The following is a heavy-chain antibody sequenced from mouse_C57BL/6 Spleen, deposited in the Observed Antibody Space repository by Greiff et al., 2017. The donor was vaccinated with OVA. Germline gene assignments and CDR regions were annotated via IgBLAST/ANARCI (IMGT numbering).Heavy chain of an antibody. V-gene: IGHV1-82*01. D-gene: IGHD4-1*01. J-gene: IGHJ2*01. Sequence: VQLKQSGPELVKPGASVKISCKASGYAFSSSWMNWVKQRPGKGLEWIGRIYPGDGDTNYNGKFKGKATLTADKSSSTAYMQLSSLTSEDSAVYFCARNWDVVYYFDYWGQGTTLTVSS. CDR3: ARNWDVVYYFDY. CDR2: IYPGDGDT. CDR1: GYAFSSSW.